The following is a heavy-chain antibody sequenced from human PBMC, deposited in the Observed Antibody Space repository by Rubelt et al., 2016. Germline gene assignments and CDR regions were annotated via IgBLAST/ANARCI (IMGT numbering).Heavy chain of an antibody. CDR2: IYSGGST. J-gene: IGHJ6*02. CDR1: GFTVSSNY. Sequence: SGFTVSSNYMSWVRQAPGKGLEWVSVIYSGGSTYYADSVKGRFTISRNNSKNTLYLQMNSLRAEDTAVYYCARGRELYYYGVDVWGQGTTVTVSS. CDR3: ARGRELYYYGVDV. D-gene: IGHD1-7*01. V-gene: IGHV3-53*01.